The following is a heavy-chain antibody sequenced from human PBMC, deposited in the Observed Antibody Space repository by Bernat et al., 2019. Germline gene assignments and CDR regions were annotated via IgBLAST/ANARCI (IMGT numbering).Heavy chain of an antibody. J-gene: IGHJ6*02. Sequence: QVQLVQSGAEVKKPGASVKVSCKASGYTFTSYYMHWVRQAPGQGLEWMGIINPSGGSTSYAQKFQGRVTMTRDTSTSTVYMELSSLRSEDTAVYYCARAVWSGYTYYYYYGMDVWGQGTTVTVSS. CDR1: GYTFTSYY. D-gene: IGHD3-3*01. V-gene: IGHV1-46*01. CDR2: INPSGGST. CDR3: ARAVWSGYTYYYYYGMDV.